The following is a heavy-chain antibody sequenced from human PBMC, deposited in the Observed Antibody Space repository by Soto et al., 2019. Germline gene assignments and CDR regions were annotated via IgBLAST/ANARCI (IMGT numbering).Heavy chain of an antibody. J-gene: IGHJ5*02. CDR3: ARGQRRVTIFGVGYNWFDP. CDR1: GGSFSGYY. D-gene: IGHD3-3*01. Sequence: PSETLSLTCAVYGGSFSGYYWSWIRQPPGKWLEWIGEINHSGSTNYNPSLKSRVTISVDTSKNQFSLKLSSVTAADTAVYYCARGQRRVTIFGVGYNWFDPWGQGXLVTVYS. V-gene: IGHV4-34*01. CDR2: INHSGST.